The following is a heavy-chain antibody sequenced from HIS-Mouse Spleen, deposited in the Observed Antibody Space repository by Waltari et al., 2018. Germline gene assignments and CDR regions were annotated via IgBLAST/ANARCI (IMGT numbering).Heavy chain of an antibody. D-gene: IGHD1-26*01. CDR2: INHSGST. CDR1: GGSFSGYY. V-gene: IGHV4-34*01. CDR3: ARGALRGSYYWGEYFQH. Sequence: QVQLQQWGAGLLKPSETLSLPCAVYGGSFSGYYWRWIRQPPGKGLEGIGEINHSGSTNYNPSLKSRVTISVDTSKNQFSLKLSSVTAADTAVYYCARGALRGSYYWGEYFQHWGQGTLVTVSS. J-gene: IGHJ1*01.